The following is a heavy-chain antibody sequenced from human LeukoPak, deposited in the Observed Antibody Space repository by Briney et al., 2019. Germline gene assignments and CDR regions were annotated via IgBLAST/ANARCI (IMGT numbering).Heavy chain of an antibody. D-gene: IGHD3-9*01. CDR2: ISAYNGNT. CDR3: ARGPQLLRYFDWLLDY. V-gene: IGHV1-18*01. CDR1: GYTFTSYG. Sequence: ASVEVSCKASGYTFTSYGISWVRQAPGQGLEWMGWISAYNGNTNYAQKLQGRVTMTTDTSTSTAYMELRSLRSDDTAVYYCARGPQLLRYFDWLLDYWGQGTLVTVSS. J-gene: IGHJ4*02.